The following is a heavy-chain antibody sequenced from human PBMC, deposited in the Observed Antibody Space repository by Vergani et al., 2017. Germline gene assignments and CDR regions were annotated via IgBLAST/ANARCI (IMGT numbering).Heavy chain of an antibody. Sequence: VQLLESGGGLVQPGGSLRLSCAASGFTFSSYGMHWVRQAPGKGLEWVAVISYDGSNKYYADSVKGRFTISRDNSKNTLYLQMNSLRAEDTAVYYCAKDFGVATFGMDVWGQGTTVTVSS. V-gene: IGHV3-30*18. CDR1: GFTFSSYG. CDR3: AKDFGVATFGMDV. D-gene: IGHD3-3*01. CDR2: ISYDGSNK. J-gene: IGHJ6*02.